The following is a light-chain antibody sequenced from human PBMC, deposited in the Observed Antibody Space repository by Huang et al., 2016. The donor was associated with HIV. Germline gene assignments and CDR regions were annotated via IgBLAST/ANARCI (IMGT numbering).Light chain of an antibody. Sequence: DVVLTQSPLSLPVTLGQPASISCKSSLSILHSDGSTYLNWFMQRPGQFPRRLIYKVSNRDFGVPARFSGSGSGADFTLTISRVEADDIGVYYCMQGTHWPQTFGQGTKVEVK. CDR2: KVS. CDR1: LSILHSDGSTY. J-gene: IGKJ1*01. CDR3: MQGTHWPQT. V-gene: IGKV2-30*02.